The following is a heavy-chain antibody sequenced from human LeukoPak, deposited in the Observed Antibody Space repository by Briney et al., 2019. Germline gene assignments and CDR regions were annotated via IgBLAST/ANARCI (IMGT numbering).Heavy chain of an antibody. Sequence: SQTLSLTCIVSGGSIISGDYYWSWIRQPPGQGLEWIVYIYHNGNTYSNPSLKSRISISVDTYKYPLFLMQSTVTAADTAVYYCARAGVVSAAINRAFDIWGQGSVVTVSS. CDR3: ARAGVVSAAINRAFDI. V-gene: IGHV4-30-4*08. CDR2: IYHNGNT. D-gene: IGHD2-2*02. CDR1: GGSIISGDYY. J-gene: IGHJ3*02.